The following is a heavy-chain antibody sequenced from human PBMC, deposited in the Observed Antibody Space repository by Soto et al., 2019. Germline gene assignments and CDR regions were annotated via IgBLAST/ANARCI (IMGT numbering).Heavy chain of an antibody. CDR1: GGSISSGGYS. D-gene: IGHD3-16*01. V-gene: IGHV4-30-2*01. CDR3: ARGGGYTFDY. Sequence: QLQLQESGSGLVKPSQTLSLTCAVSGGSISSGGYSWSWIRQPPGKGLEWIGYIYHSGSTYYNPSLKSRVTLSVDRSKNQFSLKLSSVPAGDTAGYFCARGGGYTFDYWGQGTLVTVSS. J-gene: IGHJ4*02. CDR2: IYHSGST.